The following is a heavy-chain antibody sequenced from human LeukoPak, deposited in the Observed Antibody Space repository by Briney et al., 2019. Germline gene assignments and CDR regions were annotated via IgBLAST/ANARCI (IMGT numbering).Heavy chain of an antibody. CDR2: INPRGGST. CDR1: GYTFTSYY. CDR3: ARVGVTAATADY. D-gene: IGHD6-25*01. V-gene: IGHV1-46*01. J-gene: IGHJ4*02. Sequence: ASVKVSCKASGYTFTSYYMHWMRQAPGQGPEWMGIINPRGGSTDYSQKFQDRVTMSSDTSTSTVYMELSSLRSEDTAVYFCARVGVTAATADYWGQGTLVTVSS.